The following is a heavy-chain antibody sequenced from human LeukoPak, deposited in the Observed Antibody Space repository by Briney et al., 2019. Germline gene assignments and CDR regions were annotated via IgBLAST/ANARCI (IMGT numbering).Heavy chain of an antibody. CDR2: IYTSGST. D-gene: IGHD1-26*01. Sequence: SETLSLTCTVSGGSISSGSYYWSWIRQPAGKGLEWIGRIYTSGSTNYNPSLKSRVTISVDTSKNQFSLKLSSVTAADTAVYYCARDLAGSLGGAFDIWGQGTMVTVSS. CDR3: ARDLAGSLGGAFDI. V-gene: IGHV4-61*02. CDR1: GGSISSGSYY. J-gene: IGHJ3*02.